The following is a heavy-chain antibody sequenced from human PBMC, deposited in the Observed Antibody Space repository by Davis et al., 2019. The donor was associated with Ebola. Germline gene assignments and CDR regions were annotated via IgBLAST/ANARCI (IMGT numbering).Heavy chain of an antibody. CDR1: GFTFSSYA. CDR2: IYYSGST. CDR3: ARGYANWFDP. Sequence: ESLKISCAASGFTFSSYAMSWVRQPPGKGLEWIGYIYYSGSTNYNPSLKSRVTISVDTSKNQFSLKLSSVTAADTAVYYCARGYANWFDPWGQGTLVTVSS. V-gene: IGHV4-59*12. D-gene: IGHD5-12*01. J-gene: IGHJ5*02.